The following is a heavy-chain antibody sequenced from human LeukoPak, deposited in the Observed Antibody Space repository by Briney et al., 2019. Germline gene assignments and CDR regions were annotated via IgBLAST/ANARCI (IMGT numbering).Heavy chain of an antibody. J-gene: IGHJ4*02. Sequence: SETLSLTCAVYGGSFSGYYWSWIRQPPGKGLEWIGEINHSGSTNYNPSLKSRVTIVDTSKNQFSLKLSSVTAADTAVYYCARGPRYFDWLLPLDYWGQGTLVTVSS. CDR2: INHSGST. D-gene: IGHD3-9*01. V-gene: IGHV4-34*01. CDR1: GGSFSGYY. CDR3: ARGPRYFDWLLPLDY.